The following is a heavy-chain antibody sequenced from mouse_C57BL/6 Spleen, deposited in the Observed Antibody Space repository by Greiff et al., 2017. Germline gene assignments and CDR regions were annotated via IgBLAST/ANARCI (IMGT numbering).Heavy chain of an antibody. CDR2: ISSGGDYI. Sequence: EVKVVESGEGLVKPGGSLKLSCAASGFTFSSYAMSWVRQTPEKRLEWVAYISSGGDYIYYADTVKGRFTISRDNDRNTLYLQMSSLKSEDTAMYYCTRAYSNYKYYFDYWGQGTTLTVSS. CDR1: GFTFSSYA. J-gene: IGHJ2*01. D-gene: IGHD2-5*01. CDR3: TRAYSNYKYYFDY. V-gene: IGHV5-9-1*02.